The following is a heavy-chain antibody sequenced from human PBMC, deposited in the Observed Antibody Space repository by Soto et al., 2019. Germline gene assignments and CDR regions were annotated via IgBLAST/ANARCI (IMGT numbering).Heavy chain of an antibody. CDR3: VRAISGSFAL. D-gene: IGHD3-9*01. CDR1: GFSFITYW. Sequence: EVQLVESGGGLVQSGGPLRLSCEASGFSFITYWMNWVRQAPGKGLEWLASIKEDGSENQYVDSVKGRFTISRDNARNSLYLQMNSLSEEDTAVYYCVRAISGSFALWGQGTLVIVSS. V-gene: IGHV3-7*04. CDR2: IKEDGSEN. J-gene: IGHJ4*02.